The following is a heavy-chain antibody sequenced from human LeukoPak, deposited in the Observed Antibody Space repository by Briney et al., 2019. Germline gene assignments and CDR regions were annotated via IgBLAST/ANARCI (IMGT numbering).Heavy chain of an antibody. CDR1: GGTFISYA. V-gene: IGHV1-69*04. J-gene: IGHJ1*01. Sequence: ASVKVSCKASGGTFISYAISWVRQAPGQGLEWMGRIIPILGIANYAQKFQGRVTITADKSTSTAYMELSSLRSEDTAVYYCARGATYYYDSSGYFLQHWGQGTLVTVSS. D-gene: IGHD3-22*01. CDR2: IIPILGIA. CDR3: ARGATYYYDSSGYFLQH.